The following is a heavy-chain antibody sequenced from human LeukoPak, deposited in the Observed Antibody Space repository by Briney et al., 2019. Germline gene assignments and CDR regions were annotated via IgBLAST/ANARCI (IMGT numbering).Heavy chain of an antibody. CDR3: ASTPYITGTTFVAY. J-gene: IGHJ4*02. CDR2: INPNSGGT. CDR1: GYTFTGYY. D-gene: IGHD1-7*01. V-gene: IGHV1-2*02. Sequence: ASVKVSCKASGYTFTGYYMHWVRQAPGQGLEWMGWINPNSGGTNYAQKFQGRVTMTRDTSISTAYMELSRLRSDDTAVYYCASTPYITGTTFVAYWGQGTLVTVSS.